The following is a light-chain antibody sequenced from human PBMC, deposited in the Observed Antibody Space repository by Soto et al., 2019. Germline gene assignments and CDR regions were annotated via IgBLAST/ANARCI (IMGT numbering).Light chain of an antibody. CDR3: SSYTSSSTLHV. CDR1: SSDVGGYNY. V-gene: IGLV2-14*01. Sequence: QSVLTQPASVSGSPGPSITISCTGTSSDVGGYNYVSWYQQHPGKAPKLMIYEVSSRPSGVSNRFSGSKSGNTASLTISGLQAEDEADYYCSSYTSSSTLHVFGTGTKVTVL. CDR2: EVS. J-gene: IGLJ1*01.